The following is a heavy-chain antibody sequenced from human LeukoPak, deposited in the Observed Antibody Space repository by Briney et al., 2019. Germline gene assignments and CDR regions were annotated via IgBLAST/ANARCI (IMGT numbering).Heavy chain of an antibody. V-gene: IGHV3-74*01. CDR2: INSDETIS. Sequence: RPGGSLRLSCAASGFTFSSYWMHWVRQVPNQGLMWVSRINSDETISEYVDSVNGRFTISRDNAKKSLYLRMNSLRAEDTAVYYCARERLKYCSGGSCSYYYYMDVWGKGTTVTVSS. D-gene: IGHD2-15*01. J-gene: IGHJ6*03. CDR1: GFTFSSYW. CDR3: ARERLKYCSGGSCSYYYYMDV.